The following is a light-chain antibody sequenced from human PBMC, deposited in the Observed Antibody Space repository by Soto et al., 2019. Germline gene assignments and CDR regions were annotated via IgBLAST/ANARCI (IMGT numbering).Light chain of an antibody. J-gene: IGKJ2*01. CDR1: QTISTN. V-gene: IGKV3-15*01. CDR3: QQYNKWPNT. CDR2: SAS. Sequence: EVVMTQSPVTLSVSPGESAALSCRASQTISTNLAWYQLKPGQAPRLLIYSASSRATGLPARFSGSGSGTEFTLTISSLESEDIGVYYCQQYNKWPNTFGQGTRLEMK.